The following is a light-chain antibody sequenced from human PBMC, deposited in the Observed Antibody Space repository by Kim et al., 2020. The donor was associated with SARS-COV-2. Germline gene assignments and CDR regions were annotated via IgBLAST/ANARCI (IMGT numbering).Light chain of an antibody. J-gene: IGKJ1*01. CDR3: QQYNDWPPT. V-gene: IGKV3-15*01. CDR1: QSVRSN. CDR2: DAF. Sequence: LSPGDRSPPASRASQSVRSNFAWYQQKPGQAPRLLIYDAFTRATAFPARFSGSGSGTEFTLTIRSLQSEDFAVYYCQQYNDWPPTFGQGTKVDIK.